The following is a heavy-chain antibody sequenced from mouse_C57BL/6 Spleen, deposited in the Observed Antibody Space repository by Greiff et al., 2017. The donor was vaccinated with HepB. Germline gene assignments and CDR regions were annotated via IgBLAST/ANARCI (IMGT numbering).Heavy chain of an antibody. CDR2: INPNNGGT. CDR3: ARRQLRLQRGFAY. Sequence: VQLQQSGPELVKPGASVKIPCKASGYTFTDYNMDWVKQSHGKSLEWIGDINPNNGGTIYNQKFKGKATLTVDKSSSTAYMELRSLTSEDTAVYYCARRQLRLQRGFAYWGQGTLVTVSA. J-gene: IGHJ3*01. V-gene: IGHV1-18*01. CDR1: GYTFTDYN. D-gene: IGHD3-2*02.